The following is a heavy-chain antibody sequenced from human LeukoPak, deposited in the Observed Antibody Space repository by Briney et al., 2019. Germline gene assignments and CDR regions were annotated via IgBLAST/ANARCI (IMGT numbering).Heavy chain of an antibody. CDR2: ITGSGGST. Sequence: GGSLRLSCAASGFTFSNYAMSWVRQAPGKGLEWISAITGSGGSTNYADSVKDRFTISRDNSKNTLFLQMNSLRAEDTAVYYCAKVKGESNYIYYYMDGWGKGTTVTVSS. CDR3: AKVKGESNYIYYYMDG. D-gene: IGHD4-11*01. V-gene: IGHV3-23*01. CDR1: GFTFSNYA. J-gene: IGHJ6*03.